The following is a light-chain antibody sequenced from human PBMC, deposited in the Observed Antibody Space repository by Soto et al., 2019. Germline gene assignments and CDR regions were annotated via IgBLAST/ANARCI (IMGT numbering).Light chain of an antibody. CDR1: QSVSSN. CDR3: QQYNNWPPYT. Sequence: EIVMTQSPATLSVSPGERATLSCRASQSVSSNLVWYQQKPGQAPRLLIYGASTRATGIPARFSGSGSGTEFTLTISSLQSEDFAVYYWQQYNNWPPYTFGQGTKVEIK. CDR2: GAS. J-gene: IGKJ1*01. V-gene: IGKV3-15*01.